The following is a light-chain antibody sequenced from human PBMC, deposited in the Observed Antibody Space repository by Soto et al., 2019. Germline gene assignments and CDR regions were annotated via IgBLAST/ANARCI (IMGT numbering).Light chain of an antibody. CDR2: GAS. Sequence: EIVLTQSPGTLSLSPGERATLSCRASQSVTNNYLAWYQQKPGQAPRLLIYGASSMATGIPDRFSGSGSGTDFTLTISRLEPEDFAVYYCQQYRTFGPGTKVDIK. J-gene: IGKJ3*01. CDR1: QSVTNNY. V-gene: IGKV3-20*01. CDR3: QQYRT.